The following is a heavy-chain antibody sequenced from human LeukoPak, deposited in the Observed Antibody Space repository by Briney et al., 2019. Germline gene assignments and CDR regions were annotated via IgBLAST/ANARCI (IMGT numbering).Heavy chain of an antibody. CDR1: GITFSSYS. V-gene: IGHV3-21*01. D-gene: IGHD2-8*02. Sequence: GGSLRLSCGASGITFSSYSMNWVRQAPGKGLEWVSSISSSSSYIYYADSVKGRFTISRDNAKSSLYLQMNSLRGEDTAEYYCARDGDSTGAFDCWGQGTLVTVSS. CDR2: ISSSSSYI. J-gene: IGHJ4*02. CDR3: ARDGDSTGAFDC.